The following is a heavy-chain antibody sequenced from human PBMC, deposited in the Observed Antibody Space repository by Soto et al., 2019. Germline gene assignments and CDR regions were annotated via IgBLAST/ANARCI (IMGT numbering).Heavy chain of an antibody. CDR1: GDSVLTNIAAA. Sequence: SQTLSRTCAISGDSVLTNIAAAWNWIRQSPSRGLEWLGRTFYRSKWYNDYASSVKSRININPDTAKNQFSLQLNSVTPEDTAVYYCARDLGGYMDVWGQGTTVTVSS. CDR2: TFYRSKWYN. CDR3: ARDLGGYMDV. V-gene: IGHV6-1*01. J-gene: IGHJ6*03.